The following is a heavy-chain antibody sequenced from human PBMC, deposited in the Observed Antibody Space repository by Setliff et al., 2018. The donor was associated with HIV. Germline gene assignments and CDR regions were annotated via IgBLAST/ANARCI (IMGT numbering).Heavy chain of an antibody. Sequence: TSETLSLTCTVSGGSISSGGYYWSWIRQPPGKGLEWIGSIYYSGSTYYNPSLKSRATISVDMSKNQFSLRLSSVTAADTAVYYCASLNGSESPYIYYYYMDVWGKGTTVTVS. CDR3: ASLNGSESPYIYYYYMDV. CDR1: GGSISSGGYY. V-gene: IGHV4-39*01. D-gene: IGHD3-10*01. J-gene: IGHJ6*03. CDR2: IYYSGST.